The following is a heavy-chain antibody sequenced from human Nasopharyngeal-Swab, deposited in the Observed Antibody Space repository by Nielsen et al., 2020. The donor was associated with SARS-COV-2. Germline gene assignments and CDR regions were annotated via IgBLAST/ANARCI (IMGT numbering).Heavy chain of an antibody. CDR1: GFTFSSYA. Sequence: GESLKISCAASGFTFSSYAMSWVRQAPGKGLEWVSAISGSGGSTYYADSVKGRFTISRDNSKNTLYLQVNSLRAEDTAVYYCAKESRRLLWFGEARGYWGQRTLVTVSS. CDR3: AKESRRLLWFGEARGY. CDR2: ISGSGGST. J-gene: IGHJ4*02. V-gene: IGHV3-23*01. D-gene: IGHD3-10*01.